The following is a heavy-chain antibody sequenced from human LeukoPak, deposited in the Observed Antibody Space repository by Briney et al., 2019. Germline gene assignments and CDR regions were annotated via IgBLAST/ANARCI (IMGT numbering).Heavy chain of an antibody. V-gene: IGHV4-34*01. J-gene: IGHJ3*02. CDR2: INNSGST. D-gene: IGHD2-2*01. Sequence: SKTLSLTCAVYGGSFSGYYWSWIRQPPGKGLEWIGEINNSGSTNYKPSLKSRVTISGDTSKNQLSLKLSSVTAADTAVYYCARGDCSYASCYHIGAFDIWGQGTMVTVSS. CDR3: ARGDCSYASCYHIGAFDI. CDR1: GGSFSGYY.